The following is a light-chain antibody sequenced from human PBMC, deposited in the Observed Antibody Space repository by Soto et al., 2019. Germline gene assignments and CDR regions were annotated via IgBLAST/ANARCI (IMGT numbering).Light chain of an antibody. CDR3: SSYTSSSTLMV. V-gene: IGLV2-14*01. Sequence: QSALTQPASVSGSPGQSITISCTGTSGDVGGYNYVSWYQQHPGKAPQLMIYDVSNRPSGVSNRFSGSKSGNTASLTISGLQAEDEADYSCSSYTSSSTLMVFGGGTKLTVL. CDR1: SGDVGGYNY. CDR2: DVS. J-gene: IGLJ2*01.